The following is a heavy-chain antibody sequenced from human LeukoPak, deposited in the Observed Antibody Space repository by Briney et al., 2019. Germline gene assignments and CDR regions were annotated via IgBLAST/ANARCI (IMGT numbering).Heavy chain of an antibody. D-gene: IGHD3-22*01. CDR3: AKDLGWLLQTLDY. Sequence: PGGSLRLSCAASGFTFRKYAMSWVRQVPEKGLEWVSGISSSGGSTYYADSVKGRFTISRDNSKNTLYLQMNSLRAEDTAVYYCAKDLGWLLQTLDYWGQGTLVTVSS. CDR2: ISSSGGST. J-gene: IGHJ4*02. V-gene: IGHV3-23*01. CDR1: GFTFRKYA.